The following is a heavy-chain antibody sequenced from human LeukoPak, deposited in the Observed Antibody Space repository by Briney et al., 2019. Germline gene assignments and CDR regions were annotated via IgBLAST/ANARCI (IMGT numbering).Heavy chain of an antibody. CDR1: GFSFSTYW. J-gene: IGHJ3*02. Sequence: GGSLRLSCAASGFSFSTYWMHWIRQAPGKGLEWVSGINWNGGSTGYADSVKGRFTISRDNAKNSLYLQMNSLRAEDTALYYCARRVRYYYDSSGYSDAFDIWGQGTMVTVSS. CDR2: INWNGGST. D-gene: IGHD3-22*01. CDR3: ARRVRYYYDSSGYSDAFDI. V-gene: IGHV3-20*04.